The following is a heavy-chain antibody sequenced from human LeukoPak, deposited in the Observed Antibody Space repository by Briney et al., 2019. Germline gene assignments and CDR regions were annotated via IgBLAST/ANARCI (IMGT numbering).Heavy chain of an antibody. CDR3: ARDNYDFWSARFFDY. D-gene: IGHD3-3*01. CDR2: IYHSGST. Sequence: SETLSLTCTVSGGSISSGGYYWSWIRQPPGKGLEWIGYIYHSGSTYYNPSLKSRVTISVDRSKNQFSLKLSSVTAADTAVYYCARDNYDFWSARFFDYWGQGTLVTVSS. CDR1: GGSISSGGYY. V-gene: IGHV4-30-2*01. J-gene: IGHJ4*02.